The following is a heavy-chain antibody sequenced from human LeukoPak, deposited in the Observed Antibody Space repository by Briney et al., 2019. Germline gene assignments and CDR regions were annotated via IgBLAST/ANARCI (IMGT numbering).Heavy chain of an antibody. V-gene: IGHV3-23*01. J-gene: IGHJ4*02. Sequence: GGSLRLSCAASGFTFSSYAMSWVRQAPGKGLEWVSAISGSGGSTYYADSVKGRFTISRDNSKNTLYLQMISLRAEDTAVYYCAKDLYHLGYSSSWYEVDYWGQGTLVTVSS. CDR3: AKDLYHLGYSSSWYEVDY. D-gene: IGHD6-13*01. CDR2: ISGSGGST. CDR1: GFTFSSYA.